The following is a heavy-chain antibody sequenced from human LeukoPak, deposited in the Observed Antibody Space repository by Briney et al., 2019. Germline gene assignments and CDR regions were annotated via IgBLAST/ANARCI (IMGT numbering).Heavy chain of an antibody. CDR3: ATDRGWRTSGYYLYYFEY. CDR2: IKHDGSEK. CDR1: GFTFSTSW. D-gene: IGHD3-3*01. V-gene: IGHV3-7*01. Sequence: GGSLRLSCAASGFTFSTSWMSWVRQAPGKGLEWVASIKHDGSEKYYVDSVRGRFTISRDNTKNLLYLQMSSLRAEDTAVYYCATDRGWRTSGYYLYYFEYWGQGTLVTFSS. J-gene: IGHJ4*02.